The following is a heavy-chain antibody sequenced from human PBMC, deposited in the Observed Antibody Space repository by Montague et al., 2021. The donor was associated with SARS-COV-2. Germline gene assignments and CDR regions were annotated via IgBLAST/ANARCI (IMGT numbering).Heavy chain of an antibody. CDR2: IYSSGST. Sequence: TLSLTCTVSGGSIRSGSYYWSWIRQPAGKGLEWIGRIYSSGSTSYNPSLKSRVTMSVDTSKNQFSLKVSSVTAADTAVYYCARDYGDYSYYYGLDVWGQGTMVTVSS. J-gene: IGHJ6*02. CDR1: GGSIRSGSYY. CDR3: ARDYGDYSYYYGLDV. V-gene: IGHV4-61*02. D-gene: IGHD4-17*01.